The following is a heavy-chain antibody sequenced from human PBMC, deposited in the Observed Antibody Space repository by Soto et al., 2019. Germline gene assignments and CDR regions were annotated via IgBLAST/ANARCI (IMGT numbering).Heavy chain of an antibody. CDR2: ISYDGRNE. D-gene: IGHD3-16*01. Sequence: QVQVVESGGGVVQPGRSLRLSCAASGFTFSSYGMHWARQAPGRGLEWVAVISYDGRNEYYADSVKGRFTISRDNSKNTVFLQMSSLRAEDTAVYHCSRALEVGVLSYGMHVWCPWTSVSVSS. CDR1: GFTFSSYG. CDR3: SRALEVGVLSYGMHV. V-gene: IGHV3-30*03. J-gene: IGHJ6*01.